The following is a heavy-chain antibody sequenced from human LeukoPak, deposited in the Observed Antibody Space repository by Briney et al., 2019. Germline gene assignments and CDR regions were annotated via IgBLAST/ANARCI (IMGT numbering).Heavy chain of an antibody. Sequence: ASVKVSCKASGYTFTSSDINWVRQATGQGLEWMGWMNPNSGNTDYAQKFQGRVTMTRNTSISTAYMELSSLRSEDTAVYYCARGQKDNGVSSSWYYFGMDIWGQGTTVTVSS. CDR1: GYTFTSSD. V-gene: IGHV1-8*01. CDR2: MNPNSGNT. CDR3: ARGQKDNGVSSSWYYFGMDI. D-gene: IGHD6-13*01. J-gene: IGHJ6*02.